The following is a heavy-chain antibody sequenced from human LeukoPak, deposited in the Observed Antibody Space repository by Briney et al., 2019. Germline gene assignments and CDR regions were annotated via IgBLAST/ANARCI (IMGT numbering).Heavy chain of an antibody. CDR3: ARHSSGFDS. D-gene: IGHD6-19*01. J-gene: IGHJ5*01. Sequence: GESLKISCKGSGYSFTNSWLGWVRQRPGKGVEWMRITFLGDSNNRYSDTRYSPSLQGQVTISVDTSIGTAYLQLSSLKASDTAMYYCARHSSGFDSWGQGTLVTVSS. CDR2: TFLGDSNNRYSDT. CDR1: GYSFTNSW. V-gene: IGHV5-51*01.